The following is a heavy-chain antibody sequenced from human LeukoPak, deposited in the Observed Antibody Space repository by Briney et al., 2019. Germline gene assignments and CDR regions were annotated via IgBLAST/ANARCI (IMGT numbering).Heavy chain of an antibody. CDR1: GFTFSSYS. V-gene: IGHV3-21*01. D-gene: IGHD6-13*01. CDR2: ISSSSSYI. J-gene: IGHJ4*02. Sequence: GGSLRLSCAASGFTFSSYSMNWVRQAPGKGLEWVSSISSSSSYIYYADSVKGRFTISRDNAKNSLYLQMNSLRAEDTAVYYCARAIGCSWGKVDYWGQGTLVTVSS. CDR3: ARAIGCSWGKVDY.